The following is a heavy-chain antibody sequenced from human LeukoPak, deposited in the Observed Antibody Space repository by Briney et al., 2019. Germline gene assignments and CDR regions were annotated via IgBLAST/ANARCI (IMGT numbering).Heavy chain of an antibody. D-gene: IGHD2-2*02. CDR1: GYSISSGYY. CDR3: AREVRNYCSGTSCYSFDY. J-gene: IGHJ4*02. CDR2: IYQSGNT. Sequence: PSETLSLTCTVSGYSISSGYYWGWIRQTPGKGLEWIGSIYQSGNTNYNPSLKSRVTMSVDTSKNQFSLKLSSVTAADTAVYFCAREVRNYCSGTSCYSFDYWGQGTLVTVSS. V-gene: IGHV4-38-2*02.